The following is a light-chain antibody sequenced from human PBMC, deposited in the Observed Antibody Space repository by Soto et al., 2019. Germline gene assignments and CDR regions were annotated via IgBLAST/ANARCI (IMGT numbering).Light chain of an antibody. Sequence: QSALTQPASVSGSPGQSITISCSGTSSDVGGYNYVSCYQQHPDKAPNLLIYEVSNRPSGVSNRFSGSKSGNTASLTISGLQAEDEADYYCSSYSSSSTLVFGGGTKVTVL. CDR3: SSYSSSSTLV. J-gene: IGLJ2*01. V-gene: IGLV2-14*01. CDR2: EVS. CDR1: SSDVGGYNY.